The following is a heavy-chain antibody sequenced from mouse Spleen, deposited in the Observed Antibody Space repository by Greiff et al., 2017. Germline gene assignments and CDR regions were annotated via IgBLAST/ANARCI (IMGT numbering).Heavy chain of an antibody. V-gene: IGHV3-1*01. CDR1: GYSITSGYD. D-gene: IGHD2-4*01. Sequence: VQLQQSGPGMVKPSQSLSLTCTVTGYSITSGYDWHWIRHFPGNKLEWMGYISYSGSTNYNPSLKSRISITHDTSKNHFFLKLNSVTTEDTATYYCASMITPAWFAYWGQGTLVTVSA. CDR3: ASMITPAWFAY. CDR2: ISYSGST. J-gene: IGHJ3*01.